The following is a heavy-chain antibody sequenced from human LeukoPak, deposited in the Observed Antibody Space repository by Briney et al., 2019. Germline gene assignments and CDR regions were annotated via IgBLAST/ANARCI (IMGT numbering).Heavy chain of an antibody. Sequence: GGSLRLSCAASGFTFSSYGMHWVRQAPGKGLEWVAVISYDGSNKYYADSVKGRFTISRDNSKNTLYLQMNSLRAEDTAVYYCARVVGYSYGPSDYWGQGTLVTVSS. CDR2: ISYDGSNK. V-gene: IGHV3-30*03. J-gene: IGHJ4*02. D-gene: IGHD5-18*01. CDR3: ARVVGYSYGPSDY. CDR1: GFTFSSYG.